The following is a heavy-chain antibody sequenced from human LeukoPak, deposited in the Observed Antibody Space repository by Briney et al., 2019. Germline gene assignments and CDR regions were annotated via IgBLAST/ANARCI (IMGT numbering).Heavy chain of an antibody. CDR2: IIPIFGTA. CDR1: GGTFSSYA. CDR3: ARAGYYDSSGYYRETYYFDY. V-gene: IGHV1-69*05. Sequence: SVKVSCKASGGTFSSYAISWVRQAPGQGLEWMGRIIPIFGTANYAQKFQGRVTITTDESTSTAYMELSSLRSEDTAVYYCARAGYYDSSGYYRETYYFDYWGQGTLVTVSS. J-gene: IGHJ4*02. D-gene: IGHD3-22*01.